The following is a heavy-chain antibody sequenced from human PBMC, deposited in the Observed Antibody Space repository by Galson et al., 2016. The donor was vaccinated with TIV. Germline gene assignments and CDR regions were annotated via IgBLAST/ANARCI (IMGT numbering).Heavy chain of an antibody. CDR1: EGTFSSYV. D-gene: IGHD5-18*01. Sequence: SVKVSCKASEGTFSSYVFNWVRLAPGQGLEWMGGIIPLFRTTNYAQKFQGRVTITADESTNTAYMELNSLRSGDTAVYYCASDRNTAFDTYHYYYGMDVWGQGTTVTVSS. J-gene: IGHJ6*02. CDR3: ASDRNTAFDTYHYYYGMDV. V-gene: IGHV1-69*13. CDR2: IIPLFRTT.